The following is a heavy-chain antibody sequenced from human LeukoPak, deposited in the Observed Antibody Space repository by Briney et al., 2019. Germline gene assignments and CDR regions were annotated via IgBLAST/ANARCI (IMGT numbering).Heavy chain of an antibody. V-gene: IGHV3-7*01. CDR1: GFTFSTYW. CDR2: VKQDGSEK. J-gene: IGHJ4*02. CDR3: ARDWNGSGSPNDF. D-gene: IGHD3-10*01. Sequence: GGSLRLSCAAFGFTFSTYWMTWVRQAPGKGLEWVANVKQDGSEKYYVDSVEGRFTISRDNAKNSLYLQMNSLRAEDTAVYYCARDWNGSGSPNDFWGQGTLVTVSS.